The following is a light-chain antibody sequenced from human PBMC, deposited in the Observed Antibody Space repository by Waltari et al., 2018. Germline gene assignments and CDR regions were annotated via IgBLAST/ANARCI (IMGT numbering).Light chain of an antibody. CDR3: QHGNTFPLT. Sequence: DIQMTQSPSSLSASVGDRVTITCRASQSISSYLNWYQQKPGKPHKLLIYAASSLQSGVPSRFSGSGSGTDFTLTISSLQPEDFATYYCQHGNTFPLTFGGGTK. CDR2: AAS. V-gene: IGKV1-39*01. CDR1: QSISSY. J-gene: IGKJ4*01.